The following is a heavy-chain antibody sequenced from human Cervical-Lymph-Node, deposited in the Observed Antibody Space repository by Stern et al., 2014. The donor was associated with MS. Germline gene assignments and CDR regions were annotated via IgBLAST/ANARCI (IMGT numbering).Heavy chain of an antibody. V-gene: IGHV5-51*01. CDR3: ARQIEGIPGL. Sequence: VQLVQSGAVVRKPGDSLRISCTGSGYGFSDYWIGWVRQTPGKGLEWIGVIYPGDSDPKYGPSSEGQVTMSADKSVAPAYLRWSSLKASDTAIYFCARQIEGIPGLWGQGTLVTVSS. CDR2: IYPGDSDP. CDR1: GYGFSDYW. D-gene: IGHD6-13*01. J-gene: IGHJ4*02.